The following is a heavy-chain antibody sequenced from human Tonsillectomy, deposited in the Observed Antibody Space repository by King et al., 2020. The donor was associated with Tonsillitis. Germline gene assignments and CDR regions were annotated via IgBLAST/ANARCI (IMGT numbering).Heavy chain of an antibody. CDR2: IWYDGSNK. CDR1: GFTFSSYG. V-gene: IGHV3-33*08. CDR3: ARGGSEGGSDY. Sequence: VQLVESGGGVVQPGRSLRLSYAASGFTFSSYGMHWVRQAPGKGLEWVAVIWYDGSNKYYADSVKGRFTISRDNSKNTLYLQMNSLRAEDTAVYYCARGGSEGGSDYWGQGTLVTVSS. D-gene: IGHD1-26*01. J-gene: IGHJ4*02.